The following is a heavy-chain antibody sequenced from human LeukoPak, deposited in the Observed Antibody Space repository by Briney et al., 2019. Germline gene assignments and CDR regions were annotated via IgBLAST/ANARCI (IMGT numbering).Heavy chain of an antibody. J-gene: IGHJ5*02. CDR1: GFTFSSYS. Sequence: PGGSLRLSCAASGFTFSSYSMNWVRQAPGKGLEWVSSISSSSSYIYYADSVKGRFTISRDNAKNSLYLQMNSLRAEDTAVYYCASLVRVPAAMDWFDPWGQGTLVTVSS. V-gene: IGHV3-21*01. CDR3: ASLVRVPAAMDWFDP. D-gene: IGHD2-2*01. CDR2: ISSSSSYI.